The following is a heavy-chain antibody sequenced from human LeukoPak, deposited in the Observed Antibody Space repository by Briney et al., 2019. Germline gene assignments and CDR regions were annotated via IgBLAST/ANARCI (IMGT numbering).Heavy chain of an antibody. V-gene: IGHV3-23*01. CDR2: ISGSAGST. CDR1: GFIFISYA. D-gene: IGHD3-22*01. CDR3: AKDIGLYYYDSSVTLDV. J-gene: IGHJ6*02. Sequence: GGSLRLSCAASGFIFISYAMSWVRQAPGKGLEWVSGISGSAGSTYYADSVKGRFTISRDNSKNTLYLQMNSRRAEDTAVYYCAKDIGLYYYDSSVTLDVWGQGTTVTVSS.